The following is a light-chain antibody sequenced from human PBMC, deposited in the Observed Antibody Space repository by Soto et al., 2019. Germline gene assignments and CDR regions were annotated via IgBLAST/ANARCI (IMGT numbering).Light chain of an antibody. J-gene: IGLJ1*01. V-gene: IGLV2-8*01. Sequence: QSALTQPPSASGSPGQSVTISCTGTSSDVGGYNYVSWYQQHPGKAPKLMICEVTKRPSGVPDRFSGSKSGNTASLTVSGLQAEDEADYYCSSYAGNNHFVFGTGTRSPS. CDR3: SSYAGNNHFV. CDR1: SSDVGGYNY. CDR2: EVT.